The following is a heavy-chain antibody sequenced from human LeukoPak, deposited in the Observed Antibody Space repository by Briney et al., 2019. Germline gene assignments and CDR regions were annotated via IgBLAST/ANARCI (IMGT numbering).Heavy chain of an antibody. CDR1: GYSISSGYY. CDR2: IYHSGST. Sequence: SETLSLTCTVSGYSISSGYYWGWIRQPPGKGLEWIGSIYHSGSTNYNPSLKSRVTISVDTSKNQFSLKLSSVTAADTAVYYCARGLAVDYWGQGTLVTVSS. D-gene: IGHD4-17*01. J-gene: IGHJ4*02. V-gene: IGHV4-38-2*02. CDR3: ARGLAVDY.